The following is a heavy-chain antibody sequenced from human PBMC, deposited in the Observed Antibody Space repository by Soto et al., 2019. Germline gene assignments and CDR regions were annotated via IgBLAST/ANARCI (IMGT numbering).Heavy chain of an antibody. J-gene: IGHJ5*02. CDR2: ISSDGKSE. CDR1: GFTFSTYG. V-gene: IGHV3-30*03. CDR3: TRDASRDSSARGWFDP. Sequence: QSGGSLRLSCAASGFTFSTYGMHWVRQPQGKGLGWVAVISSDGKSEHYADPVKGRFSISRDNSKNTLSLQMNSLRAEDTAVYYCTRDASRDSSARGWFDPWGPGTLVTVSS. D-gene: IGHD6-13*01.